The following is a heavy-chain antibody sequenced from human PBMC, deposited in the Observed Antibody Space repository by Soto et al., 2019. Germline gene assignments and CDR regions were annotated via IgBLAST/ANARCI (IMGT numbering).Heavy chain of an antibody. Sequence: ASVKVSCKASGYTFTSYAMHWVRQAPGQRLEWMGWINAGNGNTKYSQKFQGRVTITRDTSASTAYMELSSLRSEDTAVYYCAATISYYDYIWGSYRYNFDYWGQGTLVTVSS. CDR3: AATISYYDYIWGSYRYNFDY. CDR2: INAGNGNT. CDR1: GYTFTSYA. J-gene: IGHJ4*02. V-gene: IGHV1-3*01. D-gene: IGHD3-16*02.